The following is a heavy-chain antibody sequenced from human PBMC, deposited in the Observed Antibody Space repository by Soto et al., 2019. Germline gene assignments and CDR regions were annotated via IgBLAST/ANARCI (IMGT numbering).Heavy chain of an antibody. D-gene: IGHD2-8*01. CDR3: ARFNGVEPLGTFDL. V-gene: IGHV3-33*01. J-gene: IGHJ4*02. CDR2: IGYDGSKK. Sequence: QVQLLESGGGVVQPGRSLRVSCAASGFTFSSYGMHWVRQAPGKGLEWVALIGYDGSKKYYADSVKGRFTISRDNSRRTLDLQMNSLRAEDTAVYYCARFNGVEPLGTFDLWGQGTLVTVSS. CDR1: GFTFSSYG.